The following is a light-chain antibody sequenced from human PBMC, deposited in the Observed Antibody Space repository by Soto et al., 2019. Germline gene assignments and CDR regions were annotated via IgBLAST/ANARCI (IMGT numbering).Light chain of an antibody. J-gene: IGKJ5*01. V-gene: IGKV2-28*01. Sequence: DIVMTQSPLSLPVTPGEPASISCRSSQSLLHSHGYHYLDWYLQRPGQSQQXLIYLTSNRASGVPDRFSGSGSGTDLTLKISRVEAEDVAVYYCMQVLQSPITFGQGTRLEIK. CDR2: LTS. CDR1: QSLLHSHGYHY. CDR3: MQVLQSPIT.